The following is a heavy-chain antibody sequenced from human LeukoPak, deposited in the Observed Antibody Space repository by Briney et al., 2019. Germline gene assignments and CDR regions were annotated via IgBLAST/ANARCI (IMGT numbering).Heavy chain of an antibody. CDR2: ISSSGSTI. V-gene: IGHV3-48*03. J-gene: IGHJ6*03. CDR1: GFTFSSYE. Sequence: HPGGSLRLSCAASGFTFSSYEMNWVRQAPGKGLEWVSYISSSGSTIYYADSVKGRFTISRDNAKNSLYLQMNSLRAEDTAVYYCAKADTAISDYYYYMDVWGKGTTVTISS. D-gene: IGHD5-18*01. CDR3: AKADTAISDYYYYMDV.